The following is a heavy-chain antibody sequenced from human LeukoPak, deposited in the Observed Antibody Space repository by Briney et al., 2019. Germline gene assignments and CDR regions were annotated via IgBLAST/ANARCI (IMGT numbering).Heavy chain of an antibody. J-gene: IGHJ4*02. CDR3: ARVSSGGYSDD. D-gene: IGHD3-16*01. V-gene: IGHV4-30-2*01. CDR2: IYHSGST. Sequence: SETLSLTCAVSGGSVSGGGYSWSWIRQPPGKGLEWIGYIYHSGSTYYNPSLKSRVTISVDRSKNQFSLKLSSVSAADTAVYYCARVSSGGYSDDWGQGTLVSVSS. CDR1: GGSVSGGGYS.